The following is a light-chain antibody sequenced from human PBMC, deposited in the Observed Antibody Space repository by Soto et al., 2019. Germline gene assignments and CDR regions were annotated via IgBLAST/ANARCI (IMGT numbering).Light chain of an antibody. J-gene: IGKJ3*01. Sequence: DIQMTQSPPSLSASIGDRVSITCRASQDIKSSLAWYQQKPGQVPKLVIFAASTLQSGVPSRFSGSGSGTDFTLTINSLQPEDVATYYCQKYNGAPPLFTFGPGTKVDIK. CDR3: QKYNGAPPLFT. CDR1: QDIKSS. V-gene: IGKV1-27*01. CDR2: AAS.